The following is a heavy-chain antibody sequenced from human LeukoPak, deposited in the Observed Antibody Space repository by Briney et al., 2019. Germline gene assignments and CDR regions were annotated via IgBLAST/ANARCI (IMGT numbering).Heavy chain of an antibody. Sequence: PSETLSLTCTVSGGSISSYYWSWIRQPPGKGLEWIGYIYYSGSTNYNPSLKSRVTISVDTSKNQFSLKLSSVTAADTAVYYCARGLRGYDAPFLPFDYWGQGTLVTVSS. CDR1: GGSISSYY. CDR2: IYYSGST. J-gene: IGHJ4*02. V-gene: IGHV4-59*01. CDR3: ARGLRGYDAPFLPFDY. D-gene: IGHD5-12*01.